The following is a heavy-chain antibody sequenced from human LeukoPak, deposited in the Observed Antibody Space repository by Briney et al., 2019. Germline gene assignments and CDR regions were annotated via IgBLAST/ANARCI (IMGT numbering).Heavy chain of an antibody. Sequence: SETLSLTCTVSGYSISSGYYWSWIRQPAGKGLEWIGRIYTSGSTNYNPSLKSRVTMSVDTSKNQFPLKLSSVTAADTAVYYCARITGEVPAADYYYYYMDVRGKGTTVTISS. CDR3: ARITGEVPAADYYYYYMDV. D-gene: IGHD2-2*01. CDR2: IYTSGST. J-gene: IGHJ6*03. CDR1: GYSISSGYY. V-gene: IGHV4-4*07.